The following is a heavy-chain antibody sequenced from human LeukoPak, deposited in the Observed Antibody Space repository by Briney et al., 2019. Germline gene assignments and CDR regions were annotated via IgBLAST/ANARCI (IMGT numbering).Heavy chain of an antibody. V-gene: IGHV3-30*02. CDR2: IRYDGSNK. D-gene: IGHD4-17*01. Sequence: GGSLRLSCAASGFTFSSYGMHWVRQAPGKGLEWVAFIRYDGSNKYYADSVKGRFTISRDNSKNTLYLQMNSLRAEDTAVYYCAMMTTVTTFRIAFDIWGQGTMVTVSS. CDR3: AMMTTVTTFRIAFDI. J-gene: IGHJ3*02. CDR1: GFTFSSYG.